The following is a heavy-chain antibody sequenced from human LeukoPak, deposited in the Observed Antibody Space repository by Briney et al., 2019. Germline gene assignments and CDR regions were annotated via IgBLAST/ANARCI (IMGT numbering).Heavy chain of an antibody. CDR3: ARGSGYNYGFPDY. D-gene: IGHD5-18*01. V-gene: IGHV3-23*01. CDR2: ISATGTGT. Sequence: GGSLRLSCAASGFTFSVYAMTWVRQAPGKGLEWVSTISATGTGTYYADSVKGRFTISRDNSKNTLYLQMNSLRAEDTAVYYCARGSGYNYGFPDYWGQGTLVTVSS. CDR1: GFTFSVYA. J-gene: IGHJ4*02.